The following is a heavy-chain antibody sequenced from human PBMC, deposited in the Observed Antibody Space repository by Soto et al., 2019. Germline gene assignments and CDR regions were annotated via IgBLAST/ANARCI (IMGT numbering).Heavy chain of an antibody. CDR1: GFTFSSYS. CDR2: ISSSSSTI. D-gene: IGHD5-18*01. J-gene: IGHJ4*02. CDR3: ARVSTAMVTLYDDY. Sequence: EVQLVESGGGLVQPGGSLRLSCAASGFTFSSYSMNWVRQAPGKGLEWVSYISSSSSTIYYADSVKGRFTISRDTAKNSLYLQMNSLRDEDTAVYYCARVSTAMVTLYDDYWGQGTLVTVSS. V-gene: IGHV3-48*02.